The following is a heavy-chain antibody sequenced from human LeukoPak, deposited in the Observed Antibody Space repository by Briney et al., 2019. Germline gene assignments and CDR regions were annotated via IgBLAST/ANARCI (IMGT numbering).Heavy chain of an antibody. CDR2: IYHSGST. CDR1: GYSISSGYY. J-gene: IGHJ5*02. V-gene: IGHV4-38-2*02. CDR3: ARVSDYYGSGSYPNWFDP. Sequence: SETLSLTCTVSGYSISSGYYWGWIRQPPGKGLEWIGSIYHSGSTYYNPSLKSRVTISVDTSKNQFSLKLSSVTAADTAVYYCARVSDYYGSGSYPNWFDPWGQGTLVTVSS. D-gene: IGHD3-10*01.